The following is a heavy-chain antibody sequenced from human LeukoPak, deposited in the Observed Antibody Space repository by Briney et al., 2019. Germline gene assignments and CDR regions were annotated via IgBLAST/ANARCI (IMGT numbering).Heavy chain of an antibody. V-gene: IGHV1-2*02. J-gene: IGHJ3*02. CDR2: INPNSGGT. CDR3: AREVTYYYDSSGYEDAFDI. CDR1: GYTFTGYY. D-gene: IGHD3-22*01. Sequence: GASVKVSCKASGYTFTGYYMHWVRQAPGQGLEWMGWINPNSGGTNYAQKFQGRVTMTRDTSISTAYMELSRLRSDDTAVYYCAREVTYYYDSSGYEDAFDIWGQGTMVTVSS.